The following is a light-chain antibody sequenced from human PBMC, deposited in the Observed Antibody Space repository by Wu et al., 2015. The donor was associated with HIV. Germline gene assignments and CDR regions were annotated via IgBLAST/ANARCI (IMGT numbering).Light chain of an antibody. Sequence: EIVLTQSPATLSLSPGERATLSCRASQSVSSNLAWYQQKPGQAPRLLFYDASNRATGIPARFSGSGSGTDFTLTISSLEPEDFAVYYCQQLRAFGGGTKVEIK. V-gene: IGKV3-11*01. CDR3: QQLRA. CDR2: DAS. J-gene: IGKJ4*01. CDR1: QSVSSN.